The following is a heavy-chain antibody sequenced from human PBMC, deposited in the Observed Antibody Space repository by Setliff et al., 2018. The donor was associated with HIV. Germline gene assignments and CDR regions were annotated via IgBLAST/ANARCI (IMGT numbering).Heavy chain of an antibody. V-gene: IGHV1-46*01. Sequence: ASVKVSCKASGDTFTSYYMHWVRRAPGQGLEWMGMISPSGASTKYAQKFQGRVTMTRDTSMSTAYMELNRLTFDDTAVYYCARDPYDTSENPYDPWGQGTLVTVSS. CDR3: ARDPYDTSENPYDP. CDR2: ISPSGAST. D-gene: IGHD3-16*01. CDR1: GDTFTSYY. J-gene: IGHJ5*02.